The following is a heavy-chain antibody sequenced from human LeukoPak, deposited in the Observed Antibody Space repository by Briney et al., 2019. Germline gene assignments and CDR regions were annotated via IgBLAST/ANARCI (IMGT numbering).Heavy chain of an antibody. Sequence: GGSLTLACVVSGFPFSSYAISCVRHPPGKGLEWVSGISSMVADTYYAASGKGRFNIYRDNSKDKLYLQMSSVRVEDKAGYYCARDRGRYYDSRGFYWGYYFDSWGQGILVTVST. CDR2: ISSMVADT. D-gene: IGHD3-22*01. V-gene: IGHV3-23*01. J-gene: IGHJ4*02. CDR3: ARDRGRYYDSRGFYWGYYFDS. CDR1: GFPFSSYA.